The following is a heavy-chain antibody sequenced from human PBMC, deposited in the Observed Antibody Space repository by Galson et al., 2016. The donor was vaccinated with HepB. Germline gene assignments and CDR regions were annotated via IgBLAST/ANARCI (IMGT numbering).Heavy chain of an antibody. CDR2: IHYSEHT. J-gene: IGHJ6*03. Sequence: ETLSLTCSVSGGSISSGHDYWGWIRQPPGKGLEWIGSIHYSEHTYYNPSLKSRVTISVDTSKNHFSLNLGSVTAADTAVYYCARLAWGGLNRKLLDYYYMDVWGKGTTVTVSS. CDR1: GGSISSGHDY. CDR3: ARLAWGGLNRKLLDYYYMDV. V-gene: IGHV4-39*02. D-gene: IGHD1-14*01.